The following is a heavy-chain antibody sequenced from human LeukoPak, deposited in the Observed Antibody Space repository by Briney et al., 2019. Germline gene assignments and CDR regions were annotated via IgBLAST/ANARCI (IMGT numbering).Heavy chain of an antibody. CDR3: ARVGASTGAFDI. D-gene: IGHD1-26*01. V-gene: IGHV3-9*01. Sequence: PGGSLRLSCAASGFTFDDYAMHWVRQAPGKGLEWVSGISWNSGSIGYADSVKGRFTISRDNAKNSLYLQMNSLRAEDTAVYYCARVGASTGAFDIWGQGTMVTVSS. J-gene: IGHJ3*02. CDR2: ISWNSGSI. CDR1: GFTFDDYA.